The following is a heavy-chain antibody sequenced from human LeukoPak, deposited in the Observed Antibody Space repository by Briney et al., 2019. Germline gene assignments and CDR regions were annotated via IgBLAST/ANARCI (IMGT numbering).Heavy chain of an antibody. CDR2: ISSSGTTM. D-gene: IGHD5-18*01. CDR1: GLTFSSYA. Sequence: AGGSLRLSCAASGLTFSSYAMSWVRLAPGKGLEWISCISSSGTTMYYADSVKGRFTISRDNAKNSLYLQMNSLRAEDTAVYYCARGFRDTAMFLDYWGQGTLVTVSS. CDR3: ARGFRDTAMFLDY. J-gene: IGHJ4*02. V-gene: IGHV3-48*03.